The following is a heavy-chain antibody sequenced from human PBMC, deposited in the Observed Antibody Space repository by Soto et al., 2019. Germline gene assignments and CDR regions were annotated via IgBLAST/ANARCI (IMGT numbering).Heavy chain of an antibody. Sequence: PSETLSLTCTVSCGSISSYYWSWIRQPPGKGLEWIGYIYYSGSTNYNPSLKSRVTISVDTSKNQFSLKLSSVTAADTAAYYCAREAGSTAGSGSLFDYWGQGTLVTVSS. V-gene: IGHV4-59*01. CDR1: CGSISSYY. J-gene: IGHJ4*02. CDR2: IYYSGST. D-gene: IGHD3-10*01. CDR3: AREAGSTAGSGSLFDY.